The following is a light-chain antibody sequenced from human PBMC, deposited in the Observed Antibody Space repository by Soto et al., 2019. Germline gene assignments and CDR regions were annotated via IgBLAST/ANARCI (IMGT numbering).Light chain of an antibody. V-gene: IGLV2-14*03. CDR3: SAYTTSIALYV. J-gene: IGLJ1*01. Sequence: QSVVTQAPSVSGSPGQTITISCTEISRDVTRYKYAYWYQQHPGTAPKLLIYDVSNRPSWASNRFSGSKSGSTASLTISGLQAEDEADYCCSAYTTSIALYVFGAGTKVTVL. CDR2: DVS. CDR1: SRDVTRYKY.